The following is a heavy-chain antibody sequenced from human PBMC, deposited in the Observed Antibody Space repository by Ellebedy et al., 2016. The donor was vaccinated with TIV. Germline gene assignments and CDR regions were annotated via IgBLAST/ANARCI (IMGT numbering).Heavy chain of an antibody. CDR3: ARGFHGEYYYMDV. CDR1: GFHFSTYA. CDR2: VSGSGSST. D-gene: IGHD3-10*01. Sequence: GESLKISCAASGFHFSTYAMSWVRQAPGKGLDWVSGVSGSGSSTYYADYVKGRFTVSRDNSRNTLYLKMNSLRVEDTAVYYCARGFHGEYYYMDVWGKGTTVTVSS. V-gene: IGHV3-23*01. J-gene: IGHJ6*03.